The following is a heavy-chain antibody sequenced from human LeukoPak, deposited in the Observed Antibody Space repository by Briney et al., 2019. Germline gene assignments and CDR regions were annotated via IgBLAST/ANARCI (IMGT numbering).Heavy chain of an antibody. Sequence: GGSLRLSCAASGFTFSSYAMSWVRQAPGKGLEWVSAISGSGGSTYYADSVKGRFTISRDNSKNTLYLQMNSLRAEDTAVYYCAKLHGGYLEWLYFYWGQGTLVTVSS. CDR1: GFTFSSYA. CDR2: ISGSGGST. J-gene: IGHJ4*02. CDR3: AKLHGGYLEWLYFY. V-gene: IGHV3-23*01. D-gene: IGHD3-3*01.